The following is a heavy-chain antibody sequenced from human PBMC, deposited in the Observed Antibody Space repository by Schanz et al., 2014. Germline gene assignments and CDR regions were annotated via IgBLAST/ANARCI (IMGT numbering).Heavy chain of an antibody. V-gene: IGHV3-30*09. CDR1: GFTFSNYW. Sequence: QVQLVESGGGVVQPGGSLRLSCAASGFTFSNYWMSWVRQAPGRGLEWVAAITYDGSNKYYGESVKGRFAISRDNSKDTLYLQMNSLRTEDTAVYYCAGDWASGRYYSDYWGQGTLVTVSS. CDR3: AGDWASGRYYSDY. D-gene: IGHD1-26*01. J-gene: IGHJ4*02. CDR2: ITYDGSNK.